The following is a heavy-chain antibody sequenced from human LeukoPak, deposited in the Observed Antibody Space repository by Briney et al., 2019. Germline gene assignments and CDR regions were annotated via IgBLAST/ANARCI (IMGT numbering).Heavy chain of an antibody. V-gene: IGHV1-2*02. CDR2: MNPKSGAT. J-gene: IGHJ3*01. CDR1: VYTFDQNH. Sequence: ASVNVSFKASVYTFDQNHIHWVRQAPGQGPEWMGWMNPKSGATDSAQQFQGRLTMTRDTSIGTASMDLSGLRLDDTGIYYCARAGDESTGHYDSLHFWGQGTMVTVSS. CDR3: ARAGDESTGHYDSLHF. D-gene: IGHD3-10*01.